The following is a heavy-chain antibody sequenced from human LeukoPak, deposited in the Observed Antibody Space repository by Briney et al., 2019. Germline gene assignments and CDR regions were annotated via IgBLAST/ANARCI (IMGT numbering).Heavy chain of an antibody. V-gene: IGHV3-21*01. CDR3: VRRGSVVAGNDNWFDP. Sequence: PGGSLRLSCAASGFTFSSYSMNWVRQGPGKGLECVSSISTSSSYIYYADSVKGRFTISRDNSRKSLFLQMNSLRADDTAVYYCVRRGSVVAGNDNWFDPWGQGTLVTVSS. D-gene: IGHD6-19*01. CDR2: ISTSSSYI. CDR1: GFTFSSYS. J-gene: IGHJ5*02.